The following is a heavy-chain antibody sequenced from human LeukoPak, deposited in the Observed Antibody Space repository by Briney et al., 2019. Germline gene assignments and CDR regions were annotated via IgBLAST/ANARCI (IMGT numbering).Heavy chain of an antibody. V-gene: IGHV3-21*01. Sequence: PGGSLRLSCAASGFAFSGYNMNWVRQAPGKGLEWISSITASSIYIYHADSVKGRFTVSRDNAKNLLSLQMDSLRAEDTAVYYCARVLRDYYFDFWGQGTLVTVSS. D-gene: IGHD2-15*01. CDR3: ARVLRDYYFDF. CDR1: GFAFSGYN. CDR2: ITASSIYI. J-gene: IGHJ4*02.